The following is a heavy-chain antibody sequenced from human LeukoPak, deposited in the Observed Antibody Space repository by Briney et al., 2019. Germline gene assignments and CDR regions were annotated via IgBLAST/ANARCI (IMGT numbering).Heavy chain of an antibody. J-gene: IGHJ6*03. V-gene: IGHV3-23*01. CDR2: ISGSGGST. CDR1: GFTFSSYA. Sequence: GGSLRLSCAASGFTFSSYAMSWARQAPGKGLEWVSAISGSGGSTYYADSVKGRFTISRDNSKDTLYLQMNSLRAEDTAVYYCAKDGYDYYYYYMDVWGKGTTVTVSS. CDR3: AKDGYDYYYYYMDV. D-gene: IGHD1-1*01.